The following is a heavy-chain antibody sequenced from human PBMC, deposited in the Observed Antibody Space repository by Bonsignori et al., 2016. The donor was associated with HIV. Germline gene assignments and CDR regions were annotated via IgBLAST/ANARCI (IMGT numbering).Heavy chain of an antibody. V-gene: IGHV3-21*01. CDR1: GFTFSTKT. J-gene: IGHJ6*03. CDR3: ARRVDCGGDCFRYSYYYMDV. Sequence: GGSLRLSCVASGFTFSTKTLTWVRQAPGRGLEWVASIDSSGGSIHYADSVRGRFIISRDNAKNSVYLQMNSLRAEDTALYFCARRVDCGGDCFRYSYYYMDVWGRGTTVTVSS. D-gene: IGHD2-21*01. CDR2: IDSSGGSI.